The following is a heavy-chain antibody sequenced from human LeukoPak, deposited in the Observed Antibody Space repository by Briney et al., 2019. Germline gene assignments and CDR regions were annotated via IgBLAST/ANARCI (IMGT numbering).Heavy chain of an antibody. D-gene: IGHD1-26*01. J-gene: IGHJ3*02. Sequence: ASVKVSCKPSGYTFTGYYMHWVRQAPGQGLEWMGWINPNSGGTNYAQKFQGRVTMTRDTSISTAHMELSRLRSDDTAVYYCARVDGSYRLDAFDIWGQGTMVTVSS. CDR2: INPNSGGT. V-gene: IGHV1-2*02. CDR1: GYTFTGYY. CDR3: ARVDGSYRLDAFDI.